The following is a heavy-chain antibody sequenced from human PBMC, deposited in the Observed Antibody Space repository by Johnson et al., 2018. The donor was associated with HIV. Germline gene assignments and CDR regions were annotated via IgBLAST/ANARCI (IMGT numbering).Heavy chain of an antibody. V-gene: IGHV3-11*01. CDR1: GFTFSDSY. Sequence: QVQLVESGGGWVKPGGSLSLSCAASGFTFSDSYMNWIRQAPGKGLEWVSYISGSDGAIWYADSVKGRFTISRDNAKNSLYVQMNSLRAEDTALYYCARGGAYCGGDCYHAFDIWGQGTMVTVSS. CDR2: ISGSDGAI. CDR3: ARGGAYCGGDCYHAFDI. D-gene: IGHD2-21*02. J-gene: IGHJ3*02.